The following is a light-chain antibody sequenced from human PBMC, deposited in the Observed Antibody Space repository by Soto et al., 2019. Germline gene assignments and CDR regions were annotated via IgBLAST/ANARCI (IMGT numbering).Light chain of an antibody. CDR3: QRCDYLPI. CDR2: DAS. V-gene: IGKV1-33*01. J-gene: IGKJ3*01. Sequence: IQMTQYPSSLSASVGDRVTITCHASHDITSYLNWYQHKPGKAPKLMSYDASILEAVVPSRFSGSGSGTEFTFTISSLQPGEVATYYCQRCDYLPIFGPGTTVDFQ. CDR1: HDITSY.